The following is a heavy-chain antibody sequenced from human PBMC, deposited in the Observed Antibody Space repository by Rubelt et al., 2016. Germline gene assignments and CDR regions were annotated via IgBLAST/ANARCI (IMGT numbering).Heavy chain of an antibody. D-gene: IGHD6-19*01. CDR3: ARVGLNNSGWYP. J-gene: IGHJ5*02. CDR2: IKSDGSNP. V-gene: IGHV3-74*01. Sequence: TFSSYWMHWVRQAPGKGLVWVSRIKSDGSNPNYADSVKGRFTITRDNTKNTLYLQMNSLRAEDTAGYYCARVGLNNSGWYPWGQGTLVTVSS. CDR1: TFSSYW.